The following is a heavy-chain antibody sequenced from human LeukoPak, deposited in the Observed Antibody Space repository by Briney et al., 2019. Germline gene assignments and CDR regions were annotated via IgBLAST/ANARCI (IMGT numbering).Heavy chain of an antibody. CDR3: ARGVPDYGGNPWRPLGYFDL. CDR1: GFTFSSYA. J-gene: IGHJ2*01. Sequence: GRSLRLSCAASGFTFSSYAMHWVRQAPGKGLEWVAVISYDGSNKYYADSVKGRFTISRDNSKNTLYLQMNSLRAEDTAVYYCARGVPDYGGNPWRPLGYFDLWGRGTLVTVSS. CDR2: ISYDGSNK. V-gene: IGHV3-30-3*01. D-gene: IGHD4-23*01.